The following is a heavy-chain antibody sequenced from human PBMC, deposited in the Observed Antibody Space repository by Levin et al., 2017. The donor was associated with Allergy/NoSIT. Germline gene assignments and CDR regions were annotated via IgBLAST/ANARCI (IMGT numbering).Heavy chain of an antibody. CDR3: ARHEVLTAKIDY. V-gene: IGHV4-59*01. CDR1: GGSMTSYY. CDR2: IYYTGSP. Sequence: SQTLSLTCTVSGGSMTSYYWSWIRQPPGKGLEWIGYIYYTGSPNYNPSLKSRVTMSVDTSKNQFSLRLSSVTAADTAVYYCARHEVLTAKIDYWGQGTLVTVSS. J-gene: IGHJ4*02. D-gene: IGHD2-21*02.